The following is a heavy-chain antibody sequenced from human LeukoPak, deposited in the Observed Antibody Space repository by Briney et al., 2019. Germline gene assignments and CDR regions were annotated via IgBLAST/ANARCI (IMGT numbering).Heavy chain of an antibody. Sequence: ASVKVSCKASGGTFSSYAISWVRQAPGQGLEWMGGIIPIFGTANYAQKFQGRVTITADESTSTAYMELSSLRSEDSAVYYCASEMATTNDYWGQGTLVTVSS. CDR1: GGTFSSYA. D-gene: IGHD5-24*01. CDR2: IIPIFGTA. CDR3: ASEMATTNDY. V-gene: IGHV1-69*13. J-gene: IGHJ4*02.